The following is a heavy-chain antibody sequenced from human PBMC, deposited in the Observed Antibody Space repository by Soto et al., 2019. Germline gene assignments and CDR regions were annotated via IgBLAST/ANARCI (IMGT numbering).Heavy chain of an antibody. J-gene: IGHJ6*02. CDR3: ARDYYGSGSYYKRGPNYYGMDV. D-gene: IGHD3-10*01. CDR2: IYYSGST. V-gene: IGHV4-59*01. Sequence: SETLSLTCTVSGGSISSYYWSWIRQPPGKGLEWIGYIYYSGSTNYNPSLKSRVTISVDTSKNQFSLKLSSVTAADTAVYYCARDYYGSGSYYKRGPNYYGMDVWRQGTTVTVSS. CDR1: GGSISSYY.